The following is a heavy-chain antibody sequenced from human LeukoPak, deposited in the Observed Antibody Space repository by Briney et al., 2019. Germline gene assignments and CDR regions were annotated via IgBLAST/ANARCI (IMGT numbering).Heavy chain of an antibody. V-gene: IGHV3-7*01. Sequence: GGSLRLSCAASGFTFSSYWMSWVRQAPGKGLEWVANIKQDGSEKYYVDSVKGRFTISRDNAKNSLYLQVNSLKAEDTAMYYCASLLGEATLFDYWGQGTLVTVSS. CDR1: GFTFSSYW. J-gene: IGHJ4*02. CDR3: ASLLGEATLFDY. CDR2: IKQDGSEK. D-gene: IGHD1-26*01.